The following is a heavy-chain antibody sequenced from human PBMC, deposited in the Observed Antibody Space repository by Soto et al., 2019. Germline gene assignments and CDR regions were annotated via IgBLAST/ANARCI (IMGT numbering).Heavy chain of an antibody. J-gene: IGHJ5*02. CDR1: GFTFSSYA. CDR3: AKDQDIVATFNWFDP. V-gene: IGHV3-23*01. CDR2: ISGSGGST. Sequence: HPGGSLRLSCAASGFTFSSYAMSWVRQAPGKGLEWVSAISGSGGSTYYADSVKGRFTISRDNSKNTLYPQMNSLRAEDTAVYYCAKDQDIVATFNWFDPWGQGTLVTVSS. D-gene: IGHD5-12*01.